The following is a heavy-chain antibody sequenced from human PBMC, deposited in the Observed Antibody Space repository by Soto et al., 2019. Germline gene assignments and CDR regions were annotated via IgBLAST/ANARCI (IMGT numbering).Heavy chain of an antibody. CDR1: GYRFTSYW. J-gene: IGHJ4*02. D-gene: IGHD3-22*01. V-gene: IGHV5-51*01. CDR2: IYPGDSNT. CDR3: ARQREYSYDSSGYFYSDY. Sequence: EESLKISCEGSGYRFTSYWIGWVRQMPGKGLEWMCIIYPGDSNTRYSTSFQGQVTISVDKSISTAFLQWSSLKASDTAMYYCARQREYSYDSSGYFYSDYGGQGTLVPVSS.